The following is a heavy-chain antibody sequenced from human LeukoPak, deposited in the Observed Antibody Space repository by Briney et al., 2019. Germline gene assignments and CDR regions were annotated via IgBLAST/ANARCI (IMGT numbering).Heavy chain of an antibody. CDR2: ISGSGGST. CDR3: AKVSGNYYLGSIDY. CDR1: GFTFSRNA. D-gene: IGHD1-26*01. V-gene: IGHV3-23*01. J-gene: IGHJ4*02. Sequence: QPGGSLRLSCAASGFTFSRNAMAWVRQAPGKGLEWVSAISGSGGSTYYADSVKGRFTISRDNSKNTLYLQMNSLRAEDTAVYYCAKVSGNYYLGSIDYWGQGTLVTVSS.